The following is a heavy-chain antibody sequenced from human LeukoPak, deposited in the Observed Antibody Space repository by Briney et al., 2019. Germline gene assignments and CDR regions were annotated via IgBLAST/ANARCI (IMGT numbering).Heavy chain of an antibody. J-gene: IGHJ4*02. CDR3: TTGKIYCSTTSCSDDY. Sequence: GASVKVSCMVSGHTLTALSMHWVRQAPGKGLEWMGGFHPEDGETIYAQKFQGRVTMTEDTSTDTAYMELSSLRSDDTAVYYCTTGKIYCSTTSCSDDYWGQGTLVTVSS. D-gene: IGHD2-2*01. V-gene: IGHV1-24*01. CDR1: GHTLTALS. CDR2: FHPEDGET.